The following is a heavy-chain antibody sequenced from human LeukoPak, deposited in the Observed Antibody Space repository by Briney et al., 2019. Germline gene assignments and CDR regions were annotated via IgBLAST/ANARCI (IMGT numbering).Heavy chain of an antibody. J-gene: IGHJ3*02. D-gene: IGHD5-24*01. CDR2: INHSGGT. Sequence: SETLSLTCAVYGGSFSGYSWNWIRQPPVKGLEWIGEINHSGGTNYNPSLKSRVTISVDTSKKQFSLKLSSVTAADTAVYYCARQWMAPDYAFDIWGQGTMVTVSS. CDR1: GGSFSGYS. V-gene: IGHV4-34*01. CDR3: ARQWMAPDYAFDI.